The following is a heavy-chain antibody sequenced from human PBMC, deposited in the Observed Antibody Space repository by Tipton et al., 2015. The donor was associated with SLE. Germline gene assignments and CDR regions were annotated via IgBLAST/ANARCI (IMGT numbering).Heavy chain of an antibody. CDR2: IHYSGTT. CDR3: ARPRERDYNDAFDI. V-gene: IGHV4-59*01. Sequence: TLSLTCTVSGDSISSYYWTWIRQPPGKGLEWIGYIHYSGTTNYNPSLKSRVTMSVDTSKNHFSLNLRSVTAADTAVYYCARPRERDYNDAFDIWGQGTMVIGSS. CDR1: GDSISSYY. D-gene: IGHD4-11*01. J-gene: IGHJ3*02.